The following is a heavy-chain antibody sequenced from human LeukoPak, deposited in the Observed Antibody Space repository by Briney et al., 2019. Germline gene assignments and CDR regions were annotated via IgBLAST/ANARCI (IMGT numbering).Heavy chain of an antibody. D-gene: IGHD1-14*01. Sequence: GGSLRLSCAASGFTFSSYSMNWVRQAPGKGLEWVSVISGGGGNTYYADSVKGRFTISRDNSKNTLYLQMNSLRAEDTALYYCAKGSGINHYHWIDRWGQGTLVTVSS. J-gene: IGHJ5*02. CDR2: ISGGGGNT. CDR1: GFTFSSYS. CDR3: AKGSGINHYHWIDR. V-gene: IGHV3-23*01.